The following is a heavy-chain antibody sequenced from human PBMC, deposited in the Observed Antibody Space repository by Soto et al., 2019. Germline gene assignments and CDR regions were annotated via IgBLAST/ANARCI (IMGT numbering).Heavy chain of an antibody. J-gene: IGHJ6*02. V-gene: IGHV1-69*13. CDR2: IIPIFGTA. CDR3: ARDEDIVATKYYYGMDV. D-gene: IGHD5-12*01. Sequence: SVKVSCKASGGTFSSYAISWVRQAPGQGLEWMGGIIPIFGTANYAQKFQGRVTITADESTSTAYMELSSLRSEDTAVYYCARDEDIVATKYYYGMDVWGQGTTVTVSS. CDR1: GGTFSSYA.